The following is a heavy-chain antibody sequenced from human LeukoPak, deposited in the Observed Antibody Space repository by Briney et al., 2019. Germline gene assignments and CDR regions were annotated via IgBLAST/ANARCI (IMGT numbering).Heavy chain of an antibody. D-gene: IGHD6-19*01. Sequence: ASVKVSCKASGYTFTGYYMHWVRQAPGQGLEWMGWINPNSGGTNYAQKFQGRVTMTRDTSISTAYMELSRPRSDDTAVYYCAREDSSGWYLFDYWGQGTLVTVSS. CDR2: INPNSGGT. CDR1: GYTFTGYY. V-gene: IGHV1-2*02. J-gene: IGHJ4*02. CDR3: AREDSSGWYLFDY.